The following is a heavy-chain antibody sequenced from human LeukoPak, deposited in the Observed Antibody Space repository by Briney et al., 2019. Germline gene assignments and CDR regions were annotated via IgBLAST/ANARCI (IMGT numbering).Heavy chain of an antibody. Sequence: SETLSLTCTVSGGSISSSSYYWGWIRQPPGKGLEWIGSIYYSGSTYYNPSLKSRVTISVDTSKNQFSLKLSSVTAADTAVYYCARQASLLQDAFDIWGQGKMVTVSS. CDR3: ARQASLLQDAFDI. D-gene: IGHD2-15*01. CDR1: GGSISSSSYY. J-gene: IGHJ3*02. V-gene: IGHV4-39*01. CDR2: IYYSGST.